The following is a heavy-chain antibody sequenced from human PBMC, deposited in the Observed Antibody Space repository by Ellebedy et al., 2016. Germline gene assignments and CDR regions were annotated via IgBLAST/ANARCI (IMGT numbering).Heavy chain of an antibody. D-gene: IGHD6-13*01. CDR1: GFNFDSFT. J-gene: IGHJ4*02. CDR2: IDSTSSYT. V-gene: IGHV3-21*01. Sequence: GESLKISXVGSGFNFDSFTMNWVRQAQGKGLEWVSSIDSTSSYTYSADSMKGRFSISRDNAKRSLYLQMNSLRADDTAVYYCVRGPYSSIWGPTFFDSWGPGTLVTVSS. CDR3: VRGPYSSIWGPTFFDS.